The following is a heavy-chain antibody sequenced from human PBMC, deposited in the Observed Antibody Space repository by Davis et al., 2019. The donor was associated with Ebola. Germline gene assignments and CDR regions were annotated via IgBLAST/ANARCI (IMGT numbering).Heavy chain of an antibody. CDR3: ARDLDSSWYLYFDY. Sequence: PGGSLRLSCAASGFTFNSSAMNWVRQAPGKGLEWVSSISGSGDSTYYADSLKGRFTISRDNSKNMLYLQMNSLRAEDTAVYYCARDLDSSWYLYFDYWGQGTLVTVSS. CDR2: ISGSGDST. J-gene: IGHJ4*02. CDR1: GFTFNSSA. V-gene: IGHV3-23*01. D-gene: IGHD6-13*01.